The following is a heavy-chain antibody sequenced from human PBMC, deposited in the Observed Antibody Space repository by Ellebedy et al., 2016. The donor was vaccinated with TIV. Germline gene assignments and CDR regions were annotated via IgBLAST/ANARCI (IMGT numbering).Heavy chain of an antibody. CDR3: ARDTAMAADY. V-gene: IGHV3-30-3*01. D-gene: IGHD5-18*01. J-gene: IGHJ4*02. Sequence: PGGSLRLSCAASGFTFSSYAMHWVRQAPGKGLEWVAVISYDGSNKYYADSVKGRFTISRDNSKNTLYLQMSSVRAEDTAVYYCARDTAMAADYWGQGTLVTVSS. CDR2: ISYDGSNK. CDR1: GFTFSSYA.